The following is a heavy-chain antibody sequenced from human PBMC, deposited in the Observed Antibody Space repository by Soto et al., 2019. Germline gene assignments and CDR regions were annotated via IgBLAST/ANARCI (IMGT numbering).Heavy chain of an antibody. Sequence: QVQLVESGGGVVQPGRSLRLSCAASGFTFRSYAMDWVRQAPGKGLEWVAVISYDGTNKYYADSVQGRFTIPRDNSKNALPLQMNSLRAVDTAVYYCARGDRNSWSAYWGQGTLVTVSS. CDR3: ARGDRNSWSAY. V-gene: IGHV3-30*01. J-gene: IGHJ4*02. CDR1: GFTFRSYA. D-gene: IGHD6-13*01. CDR2: ISYDGTNK.